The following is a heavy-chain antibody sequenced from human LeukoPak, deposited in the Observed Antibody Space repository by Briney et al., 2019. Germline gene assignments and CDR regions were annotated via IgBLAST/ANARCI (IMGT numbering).Heavy chain of an antibody. CDR2: ISAYNGNT. J-gene: IGHJ4*02. CDR3: ARDWYHYDSSGYYNFDY. D-gene: IGHD3-22*01. CDR1: GYTSTSYG. Sequence: GASVKVSCKASGYTSTSYGISWVRQAPGQGLEWMGWISAYNGNTNYAQKLQGRVTMTTDTSTSTAYMELRSLRSDDTAVYYCARDWYHYDSSGYYNFDYWGQGTLVTVSS. V-gene: IGHV1-18*01.